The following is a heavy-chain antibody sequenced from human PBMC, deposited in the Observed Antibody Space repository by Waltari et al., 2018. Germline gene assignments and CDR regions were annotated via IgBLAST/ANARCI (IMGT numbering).Heavy chain of an antibody. V-gene: IGHV4-31*03. Sequence: QVQLQESGPGLVKPSQTLSLTCTVSGGSISSGGYYWSWIRQHPGKGLAWIGYIYLSGSNYYNPSLKSRVTISVDRSKNQCSLRLSAVTAADTAVYYCARGSAVVPFYYYYGMDVWGQGTTVTVSS. CDR1: GGSISSGGYY. J-gene: IGHJ6*02. CDR3: ARGSAVVPFYYYYGMDV. D-gene: IGHD6-19*01. CDR2: IYLSGSN.